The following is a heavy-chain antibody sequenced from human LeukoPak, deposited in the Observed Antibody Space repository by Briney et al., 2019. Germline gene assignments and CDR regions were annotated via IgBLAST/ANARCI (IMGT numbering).Heavy chain of an antibody. J-gene: IGHJ4*02. Sequence: PSETLSLTCTVSGGSISSGGYYWSWIRQHPGKGLEWIGYIYYSGSTYYNPSLKSRVTISVDTSKNQFSLKLSSVTAADTAVYYCAREVTTSGAVYFGYWGQGTLVTVSS. CDR1: GGSISSGGYY. CDR2: IYYSGST. V-gene: IGHV4-31*03. CDR3: AREVTTSGAVYFGY. D-gene: IGHD4-17*01.